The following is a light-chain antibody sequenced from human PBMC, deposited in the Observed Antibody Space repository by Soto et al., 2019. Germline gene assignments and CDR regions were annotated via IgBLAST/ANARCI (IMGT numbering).Light chain of an antibody. Sequence: QSVLTQPPSVSGAPGQRVTISCTGSSSNIGAGYDVHWYQQLPDTAPKLLIYDNNSRPSGVPGRFSASKSGTSASLAITGLQAEDEGDYYCQSYDNSLSVSHVIFGGGTKVTVL. CDR3: QSYDNSLSVSHVI. V-gene: IGLV1-40*01. J-gene: IGLJ2*01. CDR1: SSNIGAGYD. CDR2: DNN.